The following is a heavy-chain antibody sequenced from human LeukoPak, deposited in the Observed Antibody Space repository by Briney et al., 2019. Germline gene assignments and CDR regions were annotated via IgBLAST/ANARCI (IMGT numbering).Heavy chain of an antibody. V-gene: IGHV1-18*01. CDR1: GYTFTSYG. Sequence: ASVKVSCKASGYTFTSYGISWVRQAPGQGLEWMGWISAYNGNTNYAQKLQGRVTMTTDTSTSTAYMELRSLRSDDTAVYYCARGFDYGDYFSPQPRAWFDPWGQGTLVTVSS. CDR3: ARGFDYGDYFSPQPRAWFDP. J-gene: IGHJ5*02. CDR2: ISAYNGNT. D-gene: IGHD4-17*01.